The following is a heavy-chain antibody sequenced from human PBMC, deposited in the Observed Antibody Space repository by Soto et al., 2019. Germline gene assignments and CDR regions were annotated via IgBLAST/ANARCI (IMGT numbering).Heavy chain of an antibody. D-gene: IGHD3-3*01. Sequence: ASVKVSCKASGYTFTSYGISWVRQAPGQGLEWMGWISAYNGNTNYAQKLQGRVTMTTDTSTSTAYMELRSLRSDDTAVYYCARDSRPITYYDFWSGYFYWFDPWGKGTLVPVSS. CDR1: GYTFTSYG. J-gene: IGHJ5*02. CDR3: ARDSRPITYYDFWSGYFYWFDP. V-gene: IGHV1-18*01. CDR2: ISAYNGNT.